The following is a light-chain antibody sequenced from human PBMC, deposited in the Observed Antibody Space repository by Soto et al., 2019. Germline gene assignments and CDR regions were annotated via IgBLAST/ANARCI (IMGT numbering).Light chain of an antibody. CDR3: SSYTSSSTLVV. Sequence: QSALTQPASVSGSPGQSITISCTGTSSDVGGYNYDSWYQQHPGKAPKLMIYDVSNRPSGVSNRFSGSKSGNTASLTISGLHAEDEAYYYCSSYTSSSTLVVFGGGTKLTVL. CDR1: SSDVGGYNY. V-gene: IGLV2-14*01. CDR2: DVS. J-gene: IGLJ2*01.